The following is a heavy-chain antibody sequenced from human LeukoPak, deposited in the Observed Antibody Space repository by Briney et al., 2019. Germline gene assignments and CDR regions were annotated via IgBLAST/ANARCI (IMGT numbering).Heavy chain of an antibody. D-gene: IGHD1-26*01. J-gene: IGHJ4*02. V-gene: IGHV4-39*01. Sequence: SETLSLTCTVSGGSISSSGYYWGWIRQPPGKGLEWIGSVDYTGITSHSPSLKSRVTISVDTSKNQFSLKVSSVSAADTGVYYCVRRFSGSSELDYWGQGTLVTVSS. CDR3: VRRFSGSSELDY. CDR2: VDYTGIT. CDR1: GGSISSSGYY.